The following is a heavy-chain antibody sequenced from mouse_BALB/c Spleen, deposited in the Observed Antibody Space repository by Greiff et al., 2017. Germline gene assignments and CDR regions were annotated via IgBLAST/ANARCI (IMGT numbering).Heavy chain of an antibody. D-gene: IGHD2-4*01. CDR1: GFSLSTSGMG. CDR2: IYWDDDK. J-gene: IGHJ4*01. V-gene: IGHV8-12*01. CDR3: ARRAIYYDYDCAMDY. Sequence: QVQLKQSGPGILQPSQTLSLTCSFSGFSLSTSGMGVSWIRQPSGKGLEWLAHIYWDDDKRYNPSLKSRLTISKDTSRNQVFLKITSVDTADTATYYCARRAIYYDYDCAMDYWGQGTSVTVSS.